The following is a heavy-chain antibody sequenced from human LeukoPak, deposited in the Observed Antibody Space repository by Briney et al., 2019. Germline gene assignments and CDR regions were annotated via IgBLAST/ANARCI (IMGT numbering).Heavy chain of an antibody. D-gene: IGHD4-17*01. CDR3: ARENDYGDCLGY. V-gene: IGHV3-30-3*01. J-gene: IGHJ4*02. CDR1: GFTFSSYA. CDR2: ISYDGSNK. Sequence: GGSLRLSCAASGFTFSSYAMHWVRQAPGKGLEWVTVISYDGSNKYYADSVKGRFTISRDNSKNTLYLQMNSLRAEDTAVYYCARENDYGDCLGYWGQGTLVTVSS.